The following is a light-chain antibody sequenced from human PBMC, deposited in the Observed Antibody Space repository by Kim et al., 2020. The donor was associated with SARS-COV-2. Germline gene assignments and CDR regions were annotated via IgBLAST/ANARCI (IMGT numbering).Light chain of an antibody. CDR2: AAS. CDR3: LQSYNDPPT. J-gene: IGKJ1*01. V-gene: IGKV1-39*01. Sequence: DIQMTQSPSSLSASVGDRVTITCRASQSITTYLNWYQQKPGKAPKLLMYAASSLQSGVPSRFSGSGSGTHFTLTISCLQPEDFGTYYCLQSYNDPPTFGQGTKVDIK. CDR1: QSITTY.